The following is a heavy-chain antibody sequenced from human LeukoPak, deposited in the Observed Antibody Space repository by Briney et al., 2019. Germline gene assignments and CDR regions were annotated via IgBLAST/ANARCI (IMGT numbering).Heavy chain of an antibody. V-gene: IGHV4-59*02. CDR3: ARTGVGFTTDC. D-gene: IGHD3-3*01. J-gene: IGHJ4*02. Sequence: PSETLSLTCTVSGGSVSTYYWSWIRQPPGKGLEWIGYIYYSGSTNYNPSLKSRVTISVDTSKNQFSLKLSSVTAADTAVYYCARTGVGFTTDCWGQGTLVTVSS. CDR1: GGSVSTYY. CDR2: IYYSGST.